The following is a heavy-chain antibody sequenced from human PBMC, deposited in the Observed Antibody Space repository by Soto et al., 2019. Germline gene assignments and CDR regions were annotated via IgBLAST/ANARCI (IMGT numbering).Heavy chain of an antibody. V-gene: IGHV3-30*18. CDR2: ISYDGSNK. CDR1: GFTFSSYG. CDR3: AKSIWVRGAKRTYYYYGMDV. Sequence: QVQLVESGGGVVQPGRSLRLSCAASGFTFSSYGMHWVRQAPGKGLEWVAVISYDGSNKYYADSVKGRFTISRDNSKNTLYLQMNSLRAEDTAVYYCAKSIWVRGAKRTYYYYGMDVWVQGTTVTVSS. D-gene: IGHD3-10*01. J-gene: IGHJ6*02.